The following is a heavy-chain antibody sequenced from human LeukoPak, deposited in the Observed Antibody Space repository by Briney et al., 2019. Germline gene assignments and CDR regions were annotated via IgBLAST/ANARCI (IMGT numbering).Heavy chain of an antibody. D-gene: IGHD2-15*01. CDR2: ISGSGDNT. Sequence: GGSLRLSCAASGFTLSRNAMNWVRQAPGQGLEWVSGISGSGDNTYYADSVRGRFTISRDNSKNTLYLQMDSLRAEDTAVYYCAYCSGGDCYAGLDYWGQGTLVTVSS. V-gene: IGHV3-23*01. J-gene: IGHJ4*02. CDR1: GFTLSRNA. CDR3: AYCSGGDCYAGLDY.